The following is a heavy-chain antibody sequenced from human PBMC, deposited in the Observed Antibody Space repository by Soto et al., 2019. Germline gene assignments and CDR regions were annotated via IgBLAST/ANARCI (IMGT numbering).Heavy chain of an antibody. CDR2: ISAYNGNT. D-gene: IGHD6-13*01. Sequence: ASVKVSCKASGYTFTSYGISWVRQAPGQGLEWMGWISAYNGNTNYAQKLQGRVTMTTDTSTSTAYMELRSLRSDDTAVYYCARVELVQYYYYGMDVWGHGTTVTVSS. CDR3: ARVELVQYYYYGMDV. V-gene: IGHV1-18*04. J-gene: IGHJ6*02. CDR1: GYTFTSYG.